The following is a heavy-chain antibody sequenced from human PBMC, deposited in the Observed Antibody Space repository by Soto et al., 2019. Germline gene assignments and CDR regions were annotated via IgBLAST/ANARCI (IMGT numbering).Heavy chain of an antibody. J-gene: IGHJ4*02. Sequence: QVKLQESGPGLVKPSQTLSLTCTVSGAPISSGDYYWSWVRQAPGKGLEWVGYIYYSGSTVYNPSLKRRTPISLDTSKNQFSLNLTSVTAADTAVYYCARVRYGSGSYLHAFDYWGQGTLVTVSS. D-gene: IGHD3-10*01. CDR1: GAPISSGDYY. V-gene: IGHV4-30-4*01. CDR3: ARVRYGSGSYLHAFDY. CDR2: IYYSGST.